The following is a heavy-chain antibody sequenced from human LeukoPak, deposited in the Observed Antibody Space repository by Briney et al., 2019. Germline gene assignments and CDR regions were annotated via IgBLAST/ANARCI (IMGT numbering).Heavy chain of an antibody. CDR2: IYHSGST. J-gene: IGHJ4*02. CDR1: GGSISSSNW. V-gene: IGHV4-4*02. D-gene: IGHD1-1*01. CDR3: ASQLEVDYFDY. Sequence: SETLSLTCAVSGGSISSSNWWSWVRQPPGKGLEWIGEIYHSGSTNYNPSLKSRVTMSVDTSKNQFSLKLSSVTAADTAVYYCASQLEVDYFDYWGREPWSPSPQ.